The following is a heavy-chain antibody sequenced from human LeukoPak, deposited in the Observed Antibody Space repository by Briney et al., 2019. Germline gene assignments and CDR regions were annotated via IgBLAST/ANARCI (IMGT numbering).Heavy chain of an antibody. CDR1: GYIFTGYY. J-gene: IGHJ4*02. CDR3: ATARDRNSVYSSLDY. V-gene: IGHV1-2*02. Sequence: ALVKVSCKASGYIFTGYYMHWVRQAPGQGLEWMGWINPNSGGTNYAQKFQGRVTMTRDTSISTAYMELSSLRSDDTAVYYCATARDRNSVYSSLDYWGQGTLVTVSS. D-gene: IGHD5/OR15-5a*01. CDR2: INPNSGGT.